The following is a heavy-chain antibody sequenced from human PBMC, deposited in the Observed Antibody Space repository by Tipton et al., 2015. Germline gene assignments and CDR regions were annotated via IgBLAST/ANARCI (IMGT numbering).Heavy chain of an antibody. CDR3: ATKLYASARDY. J-gene: IGHJ4*02. Sequence: LSLTCAASGFTFSSYDMNWVRQAPGKGLEWVSYISSRSSTIYYADSVKGRFTISRDNANNSLHLQMHSLRDEDTAVYYCATKLYASARDYWGQGTLVTVSS. CDR2: ISSRSSTI. CDR1: GFTFSSYD. V-gene: IGHV3-48*02. D-gene: IGHD2-8*01.